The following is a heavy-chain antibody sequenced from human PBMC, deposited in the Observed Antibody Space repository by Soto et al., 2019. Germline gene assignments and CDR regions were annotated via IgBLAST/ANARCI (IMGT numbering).Heavy chain of an antibody. Sequence: PGESLKISCKGSGYSFTSYWIGWVRQMPGKGLEWMGIIYPGDSDTRYSPSFQGQVTISADKSISTAYLQWSSLKASDTAMYYCARNRVQPTFDYYYMDVWGKGTKVTVSS. D-gene: IGHD3-10*01. V-gene: IGHV5-51*01. CDR3: ARNRVQPTFDYYYMDV. CDR2: IYPGDSDT. J-gene: IGHJ6*03. CDR1: GYSFTSYW.